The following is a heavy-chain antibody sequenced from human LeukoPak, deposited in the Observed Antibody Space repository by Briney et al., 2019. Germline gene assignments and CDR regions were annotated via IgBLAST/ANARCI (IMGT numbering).Heavy chain of an antibody. J-gene: IGHJ4*02. V-gene: IGHV3-74*01. CDR3: VSFYETY. D-gene: IGHD2/OR15-2a*01. Sequence: PGGSLRLSCAASGNYSMHWVRQAPGEGLVWVSHINSDGSWTSYADSVKGRFTISKDNGKNTVYLQMNSLRAEDTAVYYCVSFYETYWGRGTQVTVSS. CDR1: GNYS. CDR2: INSDGSWT.